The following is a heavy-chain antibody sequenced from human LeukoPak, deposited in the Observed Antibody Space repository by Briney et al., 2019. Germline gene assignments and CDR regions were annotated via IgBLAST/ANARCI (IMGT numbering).Heavy chain of an antibody. J-gene: IGHJ4*02. CDR2: ISSSSSYI. Sequence: GGSLRLSCAASGFTFSSYSMNWVRQAPGKGLEWVSSISSSSSYIYYADSVKGRFTISGDNAKNSLYLQMNSLRAEDTAVYYCARVSQYYYDSSGYPEPFDYWGQGTLVTVSS. D-gene: IGHD3-22*01. CDR1: GFTFSSYS. CDR3: ARVSQYYYDSSGYPEPFDY. V-gene: IGHV3-21*01.